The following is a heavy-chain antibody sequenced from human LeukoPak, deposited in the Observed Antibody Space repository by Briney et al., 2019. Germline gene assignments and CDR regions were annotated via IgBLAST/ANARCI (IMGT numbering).Heavy chain of an antibody. Sequence: PGGSLRLSCAASGFTFGTYGMHWVRQAPGKGLEWVAFIRYDEDESNKYYPDSVKGRFTVSRDNSKNTLYLQMNSLRAEDTAVYYCARESACGTTNCLAPADWLDPWGQGTLVIVSS. V-gene: IGHV3-30*02. J-gene: IGHJ5*02. CDR3: ARESACGTTNCLAPADWLDP. CDR2: IRYDEDESNK. D-gene: IGHD2-2*01. CDR1: GFTFGTYG.